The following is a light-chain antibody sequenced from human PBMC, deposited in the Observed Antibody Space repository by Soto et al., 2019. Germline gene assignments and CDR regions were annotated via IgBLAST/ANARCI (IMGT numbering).Light chain of an antibody. J-gene: IGKJ2*01. CDR1: QSLSSH. Sequence: EIVLTQSPATLSLSPGERATLSCRASQSLSSHLAWYQQKPGQAPRLLIYATSNRATDIPARFSGSGSGTGFTLTISSLEPEDFAVYFCQLRSNWPSFTFGQGTKLEIK. CDR2: ATS. CDR3: QLRSNWPSFT. V-gene: IGKV3-11*01.